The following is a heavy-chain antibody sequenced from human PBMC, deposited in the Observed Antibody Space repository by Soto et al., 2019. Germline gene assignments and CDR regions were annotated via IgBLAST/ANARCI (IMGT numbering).Heavy chain of an antibody. CDR1: GGSISSYY. V-gene: IGHV4-59*08. J-gene: IGHJ6*03. D-gene: IGHD1-20*01. Sequence: SETLSLTCTVSGGSISSYYWSWIRQPPGKGLEWIGYIYYSGSTNYNPSLKSRVTISVDTSKNQFSLKLSSVTAADTAVYYCARREADNWTWNRGFGYYYMDVWGKGTTVTVSS. CDR2: IYYSGST. CDR3: ARREADNWTWNRGFGYYYMDV.